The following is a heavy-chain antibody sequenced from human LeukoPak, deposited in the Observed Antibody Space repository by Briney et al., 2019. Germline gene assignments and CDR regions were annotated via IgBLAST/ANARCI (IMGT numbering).Heavy chain of an antibody. V-gene: IGHV1-2*06. D-gene: IGHD1-26*01. CDR2: INANSGGT. CDR1: GYTFSDYF. Sequence: GASVKVSCKTSGYTFSDYFIHWVRQAPGQGLEWMGRINANSGGTEYKQKFQGRVTITRDTSISTAYVEVNWLISDDTAIYYCARDVSSTPNWEFDYWGQGTLVTVSS. J-gene: IGHJ4*02. CDR3: ARDVSSTPNWEFDY.